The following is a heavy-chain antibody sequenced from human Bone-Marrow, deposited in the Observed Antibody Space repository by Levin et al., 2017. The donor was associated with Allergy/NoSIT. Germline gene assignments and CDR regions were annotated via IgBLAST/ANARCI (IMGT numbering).Heavy chain of an antibody. CDR2: INPNSGGT. Sequence: ASVKVSCKASGYTFTGYYMHWVRQAPGQGLEWMGWINPNSGGTNSAQKFQGRVTMTRDTSISTAYMELSRLTSDDTAVYYCASSRGYCGGDCYPNDAFDIWGQGTMVTVSS. CDR3: ASSRGYCGGDCYPNDAFDI. CDR1: GYTFTGYY. D-gene: IGHD2-21*02. V-gene: IGHV1-2*02. J-gene: IGHJ3*02.